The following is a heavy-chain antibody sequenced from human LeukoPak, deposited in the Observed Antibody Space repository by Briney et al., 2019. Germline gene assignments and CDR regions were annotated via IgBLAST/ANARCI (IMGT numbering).Heavy chain of an antibody. CDR2: IIPIFGIA. CDR1: GGTFSIYA. D-gene: IGHD2-21*02. J-gene: IGHJ3*02. CDR3: ARASCGGDCSHTAKLPHDAFDI. Sequence: AASVTVSCKASGGTFSIYAISWVRQAPGQGLEWMGRIIPIFGIANYAQKFQGRVTITADKSTSTAYMELSSLRSEDTAVYYCARASCGGDCSHTAKLPHDAFDIWGQGTMVTVSS. V-gene: IGHV1-69*04.